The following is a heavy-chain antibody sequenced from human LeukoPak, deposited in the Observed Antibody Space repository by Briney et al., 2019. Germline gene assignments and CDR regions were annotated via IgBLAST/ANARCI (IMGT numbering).Heavy chain of an antibody. V-gene: IGHV5-51*01. CDR3: ARQLELQNYYGMDV. J-gene: IGHJ6*02. CDR1: GYMFTSYW. Sequence: GESLKISCKGSGYMFTSYWIGWVRQMPGKGREWMGIINPDDSDTRYSPSFQGQVTISADKSISTAYLRWSSLKASDTAMYYCARQLELQNYYGMDVWGQGTTVTVSS. D-gene: IGHD1-7*01. CDR2: INPDDSDT.